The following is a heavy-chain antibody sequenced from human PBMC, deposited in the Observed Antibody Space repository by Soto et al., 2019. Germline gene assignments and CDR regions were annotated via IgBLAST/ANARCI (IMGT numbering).Heavy chain of an antibody. Sequence: GGSLRLSCEVSGFTFSAYGMHWVRQAPGKGLEWGAAISHDGTNKNYGDSVKGRFTISRDNSKKTLYLQMNSLRPEDTALYYCAKDEYYYSRSGYYIFDSWGQGTLVTVSS. D-gene: IGHD3-22*01. V-gene: IGHV3-30*18. CDR3: AKDEYYYSRSGYYIFDS. CDR2: ISHDGTNK. CDR1: GFTFSAYG. J-gene: IGHJ4*02.